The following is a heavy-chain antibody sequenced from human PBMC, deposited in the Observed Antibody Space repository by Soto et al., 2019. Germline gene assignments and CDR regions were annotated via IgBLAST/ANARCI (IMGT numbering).Heavy chain of an antibody. V-gene: IGHV3-7*01. CDR1: GFTFGSYW. CDR2: IKMDASET. Sequence: EVQLVESGGGLVQPGGSLRLSCAASGFTFGSYWMSWVRQAPGKGLEWLATIKMDASETKYVDSVKGRFTMSRDNAKNSLYLQMDSLRAEDTAVYYCAIDSGYGSGASVNPYLDYWGHGTLVTVSS. J-gene: IGHJ4*01. D-gene: IGHD3-10*01. CDR3: AIDSGYGSGASVNPYLDY.